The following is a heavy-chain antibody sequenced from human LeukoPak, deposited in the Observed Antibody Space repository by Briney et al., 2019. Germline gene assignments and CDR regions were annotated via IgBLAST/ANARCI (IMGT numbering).Heavy chain of an antibody. V-gene: IGHV4-59*01. CDR3: ARESPGYYFDY. CDR1: GDSISSYY. Sequence: SETLSLTCTVSGDSISSYYWSWIRQPPGKGREWIGYIYYSGTTNYNPSLKSRVTISVDTSKNQFSLKLSSVTAADTAVYYCARESPGYYFDYWGQGTLVTVSS. CDR2: IYYSGTT. J-gene: IGHJ4*02. D-gene: IGHD1-14*01.